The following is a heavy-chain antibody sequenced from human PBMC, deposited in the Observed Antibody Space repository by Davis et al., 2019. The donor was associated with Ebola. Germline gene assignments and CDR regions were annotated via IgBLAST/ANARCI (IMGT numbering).Heavy chain of an antibody. V-gene: IGHV3-53*04. CDR3: AREGVVGAVAGTGYYYYYGMDV. J-gene: IGHJ6*02. Sequence: GESLKISCAASGFTFSSYSMSWVRQAPGKGLEWVSVIYSGGSTYYADSVKGRFTISRHNSKNTLYLQMNSLRAEDTAVYYCAREGVVGAVAGTGYYYYYGMDVWGQGTTVTVSS. D-gene: IGHD6-19*01. CDR2: IYSGGST. CDR1: GFTFSSYS.